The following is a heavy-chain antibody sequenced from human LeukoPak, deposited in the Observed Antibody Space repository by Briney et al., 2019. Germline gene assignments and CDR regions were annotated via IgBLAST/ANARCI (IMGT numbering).Heavy chain of an antibody. V-gene: IGHV4-34*01. CDR1: GGSFSGYY. J-gene: IGHJ4*02. D-gene: IGHD4-17*01. CDR2: INHSGST. CDR3: ARTYGDQTQGGY. Sequence: SETLSLTCAVYGGSFSGYYWSWIRQPPGKGLEWIGEINHSGSTNYNPSLKSRVTVSVDTSKNQFSLKLSSVTAADTAVYYCARTYGDQTQGGYWGQGTLVTVSS.